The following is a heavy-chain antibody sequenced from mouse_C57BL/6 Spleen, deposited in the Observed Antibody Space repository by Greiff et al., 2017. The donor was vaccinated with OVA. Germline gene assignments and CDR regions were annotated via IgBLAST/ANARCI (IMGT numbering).Heavy chain of an antibody. CDR3: ARRMGYYYGSSYGYYAMDY. J-gene: IGHJ4*01. D-gene: IGHD1-1*01. CDR1: GFNIKDYY. Sequence: EVKLVESGAELVKPGASVKLSCTASGFNIKDYYMHWVKQRPEQGLEWIGRIDPEDGETKYAPKFKGRATITADTSSNTASLQLSSQTSEDTAVYYCARRMGYYYGSSYGYYAMDYWGQGASVTVSS. V-gene: IGHV14-2*01. CDR2: IDPEDGET.